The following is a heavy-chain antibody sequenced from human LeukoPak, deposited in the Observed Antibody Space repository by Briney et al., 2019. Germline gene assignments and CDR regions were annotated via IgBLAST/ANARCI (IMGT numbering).Heavy chain of an antibody. Sequence: GGSLTLSCAGSGFTFSSYAMSWVRQAPGQGLEWVSVISDSGDYTSYADSVRGRFTISRDNSRNTLYLQMTSLRPEDTAVYYCAKDTSIGKYCTDGVCSPFDYWGQGTPVTVSS. CDR1: GFTFSSYA. CDR3: AKDTSIGKYCTDGVCSPFDY. CDR2: ISDSGDYT. D-gene: IGHD2-8*01. V-gene: IGHV3-23*01. J-gene: IGHJ4*02.